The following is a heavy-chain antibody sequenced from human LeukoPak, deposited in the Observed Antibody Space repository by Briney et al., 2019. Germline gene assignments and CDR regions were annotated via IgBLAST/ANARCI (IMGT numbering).Heavy chain of an antibody. V-gene: IGHV4-39*07. D-gene: IGHD5-24*01. Sequence: SSETLSLTCTVSGGSISSSSYYWGWIRQPPGKGLEWIGSIYYSGSTNYNPSLKSRVTISVDTSKNQFSLRLRSVTAADTAVYYCARVGDGYPTRYYGMDVWGQGTTVTVSS. CDR1: GGSISSSSYY. CDR2: IYYSGST. CDR3: ARVGDGYPTRYYGMDV. J-gene: IGHJ6*02.